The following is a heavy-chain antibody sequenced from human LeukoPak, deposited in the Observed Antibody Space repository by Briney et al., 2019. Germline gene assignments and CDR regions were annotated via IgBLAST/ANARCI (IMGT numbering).Heavy chain of an antibody. CDR1: GFIFTSYA. D-gene: IGHD1-26*01. J-gene: IGHJ1*01. CDR2: ISGYSGST. V-gene: IGHV3-23*01. Sequence: GGSLRLSCEASGFIFTSYAMNWVRQTPGKGLEWVSGISGYSGSTEYADAVKGRFVISRDNSKNMLHLQMNSLKSEDTAVYYCAKEARDVGALGEFFRHWGQGTLVIVSS. CDR3: AKEARDVGALGEFFRH.